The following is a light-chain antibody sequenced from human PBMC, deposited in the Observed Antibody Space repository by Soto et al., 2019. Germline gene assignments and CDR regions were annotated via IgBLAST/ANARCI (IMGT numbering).Light chain of an antibody. J-gene: IGKJ2*01. Sequence: EIVLVQSPGTLSLSPGERATLSCSASQSVSNNYLAWYQQKPGQAPRLLIYGASSRTTVVPDRLSGSGTGTDFSLAITRLEPEDFAVYHCQQYGVSPLMFTFGQGTKVGVK. CDR3: QQYGVSPLMFT. V-gene: IGKV3-20*01. CDR2: GAS. CDR1: QSVSNNY.